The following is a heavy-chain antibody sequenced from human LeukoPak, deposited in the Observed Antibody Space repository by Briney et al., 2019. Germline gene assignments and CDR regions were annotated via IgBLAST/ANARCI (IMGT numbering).Heavy chain of an antibody. J-gene: IGHJ6*02. Sequence: PSETLSLTCAVYGGSFSGYYWSWIRQPPGKGLEWIGEINHSGSTNYNPSLKSRVTISVDTSKNQFSLKLSSVTAADTAVYYCARATLTTVTHYYYYYYGMDVWGQGITVTVSS. CDR1: GGSFSGYY. CDR2: INHSGST. CDR3: ARATLTTVTHYYYYYYGMDV. D-gene: IGHD4-17*01. V-gene: IGHV4-34*01.